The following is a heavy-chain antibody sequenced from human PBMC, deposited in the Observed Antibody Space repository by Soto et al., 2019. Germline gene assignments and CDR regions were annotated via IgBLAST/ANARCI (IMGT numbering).Heavy chain of an antibody. D-gene: IGHD2-8*02. Sequence: SETLSLTCTVSGGSISSSSCHWGWIRQPPGKGLEWIGNIYYSGSTNYNPSLKSRVTISVDTSKNQFSLKLTSVTAADTAVYYCARDKITGLFDYWGQGTLVTVSS. CDR3: ARDKITGLFDY. V-gene: IGHV4-39*07. J-gene: IGHJ4*02. CDR2: IYYSGST. CDR1: GGSISSSSCH.